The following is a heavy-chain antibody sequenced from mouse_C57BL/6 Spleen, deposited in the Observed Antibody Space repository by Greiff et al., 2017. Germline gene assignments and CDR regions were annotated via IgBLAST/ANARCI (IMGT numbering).Heavy chain of an antibody. CDR2: INPYNGGT. J-gene: IGHJ4*01. V-gene: IGHV1-19*01. CDR1: GYTFTDYY. Sequence: VQLKESGPVLVKPGASVKMSCKASGYTFTDYYMNWVKQSHGKSLEWIGVINPYNGGTSYNQKFKGKATLTVDKSSSTAYMELNSLTSEDSAVYYCAYYYGSSYDYAMDYWGQGTSVTVSS. D-gene: IGHD1-1*01. CDR3: AYYYGSSYDYAMDY.